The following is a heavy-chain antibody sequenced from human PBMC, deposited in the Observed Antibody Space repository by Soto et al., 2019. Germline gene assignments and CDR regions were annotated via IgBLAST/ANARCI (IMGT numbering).Heavy chain of an antibody. CDR3: ARGPHTNYDFWSGYPGIYYYGMDV. Sequence: PGESLKISCKGSGHRFISYGIGWVRQMPGKGLEWMGIIYPADSDTRYSPSFQGQVTISADKSISTAYLQWNSLKASDTAMYYCARGPHTNYDFWSGYPGIYYYGMDVWGQGTTVTVSS. CDR1: GHRFISYG. D-gene: IGHD3-3*01. J-gene: IGHJ6*02. V-gene: IGHV5-51*01. CDR2: IYPADSDT.